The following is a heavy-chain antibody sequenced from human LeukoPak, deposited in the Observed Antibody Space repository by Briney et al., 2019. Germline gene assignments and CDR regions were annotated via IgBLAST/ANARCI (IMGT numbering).Heavy chain of an antibody. Sequence: GASVNVSCMASGYTFSTYDTNWVRQAPAQGLEWMGWISAYNCNTNYAQKLQGRVTMTTDTSTSTAYMELRSLRSDDPAVYYCARVQPGVGPFDYRGQGTLVTVSS. D-gene: IGHD2-2*01. CDR3: ARVQPGVGPFDY. CDR2: ISAYNCNT. V-gene: IGHV1-18*01. J-gene: IGHJ4*02. CDR1: GYTFSTYD.